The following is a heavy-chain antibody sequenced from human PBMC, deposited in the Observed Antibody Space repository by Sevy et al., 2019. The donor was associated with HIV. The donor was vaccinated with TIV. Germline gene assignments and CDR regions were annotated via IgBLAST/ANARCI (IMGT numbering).Heavy chain of an antibody. Sequence: GGSLRLSCAASGFTFSDYYMSWIRQAPGKGLEWVSNISSSSSYTNYADSVKGRFTISRDNAKNSLYLQMNSLRAEDTAVYYCARSIAVVGVDYWGQGTLVTVSS. CDR3: ARSIAVVGVDY. D-gene: IGHD6-19*01. CDR1: GFTFSDYY. V-gene: IGHV3-11*06. J-gene: IGHJ4*02. CDR2: ISSSSSYT.